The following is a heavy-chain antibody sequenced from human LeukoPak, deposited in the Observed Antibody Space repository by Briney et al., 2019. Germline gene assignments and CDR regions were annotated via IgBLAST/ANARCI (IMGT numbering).Heavy chain of an antibody. V-gene: IGHV3-64D*06. CDR1: RFTFSAYV. CDR3: VKDLNGTWSFDY. J-gene: IGHJ4*02. D-gene: IGHD2-8*01. Sequence: GGSLRLSCSASRFTFSAYVMHWVRQAPGKGLEYVSSISSNEYATYYADSVKGRFTISRDNSKNTLFLQMRSMRVEDAAVYYCVKDLNGTWSFDYWGQGTLVTVSS. CDR2: ISSNEYAT.